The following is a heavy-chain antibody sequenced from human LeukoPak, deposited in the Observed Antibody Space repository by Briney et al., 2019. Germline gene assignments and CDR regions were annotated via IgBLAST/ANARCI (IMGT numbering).Heavy chain of an antibody. J-gene: IGHJ4*02. D-gene: IGHD5-12*01. Sequence: PGGSLRLSCAASGFTFSSYGMHWVRQAPGKGLEWVAFIRYDGSNKYYGDSVKGRFTISRDNSKNTLYLQMNSLRAEDTAVYYCAKERDIVATIFLDYWGQGILVTVSS. CDR3: AKERDIVATIFLDY. CDR1: GFTFSSYG. V-gene: IGHV3-30*02. CDR2: IRYDGSNK.